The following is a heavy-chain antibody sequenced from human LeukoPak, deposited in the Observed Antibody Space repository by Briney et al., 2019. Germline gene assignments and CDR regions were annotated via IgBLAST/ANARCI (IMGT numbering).Heavy chain of an antibody. Sequence: GGSLRLSCAASGFAFNNYDMTWVRRAPGKGLEWVSYADSVRSRFTISRDNAKNSVYLQMNTLRAEDCSCSSPPLRRSSQPDYWGQGTLVTVSS. V-gene: IGHV3-69-1*01. CDR3: PLRRSSQPDY. D-gene: IGHD3-10*02. CDR1: GFAFNNYD. J-gene: IGHJ4*02.